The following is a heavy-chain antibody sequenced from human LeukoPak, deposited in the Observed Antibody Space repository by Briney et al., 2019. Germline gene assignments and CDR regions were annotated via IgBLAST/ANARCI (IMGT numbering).Heavy chain of an antibody. CDR1: GGSISSYY. Sequence: SETLSLTCTVSGGSISSYYWSWIWQPPGKGLEWIGYIYYSGSTNYNPSLKSRVTISVDTSKNQFSLKLSSVTAADTAVYYCARVLRSGSGSYYIAYYFDYWGQGTLVTVSS. J-gene: IGHJ4*02. D-gene: IGHD3-10*01. CDR2: IYYSGST. CDR3: ARVLRSGSGSYYIAYYFDY. V-gene: IGHV4-59*01.